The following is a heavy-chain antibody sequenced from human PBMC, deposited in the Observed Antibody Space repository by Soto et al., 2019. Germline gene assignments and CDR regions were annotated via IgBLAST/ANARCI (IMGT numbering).Heavy chain of an antibody. CDR2: FDPEDGET. CDR3: ATDPREYYYDSSRTKYFQH. CDR1: GYTLIELS. J-gene: IGHJ1*01. Sequence: ASVQVSCQVSGYTLIELSMHWVRQPPGRGVEGMGGFDPEDGETIYAQKFQGRVTMTEDTSTDTAYMELSSLRSEDTAVYYCATDPREYYYDSSRTKYFQHWGQGTLVTVSS. V-gene: IGHV1-24*01. D-gene: IGHD3-22*01.